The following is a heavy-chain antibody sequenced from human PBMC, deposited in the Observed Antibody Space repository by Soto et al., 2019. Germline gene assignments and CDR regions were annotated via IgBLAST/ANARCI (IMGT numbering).Heavy chain of an antibody. CDR3: ARWVGELLFTDWYFDL. Sequence: ASVKVSCKASGYTFTGYYMHWVRQAPGQGLEWMGWINPNSGGTNYAQKFQGWATMTRDTSISTAYTELSSLRSEDTAVYYCARWVGELLFTDWYFDLWGRGTLVTVSS. CDR2: INPNSGGT. J-gene: IGHJ2*01. V-gene: IGHV1-2*04. D-gene: IGHD3-10*01. CDR1: GYTFTGYY.